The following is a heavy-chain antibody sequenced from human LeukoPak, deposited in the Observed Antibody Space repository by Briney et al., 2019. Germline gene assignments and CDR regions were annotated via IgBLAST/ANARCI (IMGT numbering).Heavy chain of an antibody. D-gene: IGHD3-3*01. CDR2: INSDGSGT. CDR1: GFTFSSYW. CDR3: ASRYESHH. J-gene: IGHJ5*02. Sequence: EGSLRLSCAASGFTFSSYWMHWVRQAPGKGLMWVSRINSDGSGTTYADSVRGRFTISRDNSKNTLYLQMNSLRAEDTAVYYCASRYESHHWGQGTLVTVSS. V-gene: IGHV3-74*01.